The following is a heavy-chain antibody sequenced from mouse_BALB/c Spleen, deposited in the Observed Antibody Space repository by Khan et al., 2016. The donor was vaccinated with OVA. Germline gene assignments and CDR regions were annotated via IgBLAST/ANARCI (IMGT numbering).Heavy chain of an antibody. Sequence: VKLVESGPGLVAPSQNLSITCTVSGFSLTAYGVNWVRQSPGKGLEWLGMIWGDGSTDYNSALKSRLSISKDNSQSQVFLKMNSLQTDDTARYYCARELRLGGFAYWGQGTLVTVSA. D-gene: IGHD1-2*01. CDR1: GFSLTAYG. V-gene: IGHV2-6-7*01. CDR2: IWGDGST. CDR3: ARELRLGGFAY. J-gene: IGHJ3*01.